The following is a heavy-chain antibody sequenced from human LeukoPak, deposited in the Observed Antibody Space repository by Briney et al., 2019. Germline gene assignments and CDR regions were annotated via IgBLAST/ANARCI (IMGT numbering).Heavy chain of an antibody. D-gene: IGHD3-3*01. CDR1: GYIFTSYA. V-gene: IGHV1-3*04. Sequence: GASVKVSCKASGYIFTSYAIHWVRQAPGQRLEWMGWINSGSGDTRYSQNFQGRVTITRDTSATTAYMELSSLRSEDTAVYYCAREEWPYFFDYWGQGILVTVSS. CDR2: INSGSGDT. CDR3: AREEWPYFFDY. J-gene: IGHJ4*02.